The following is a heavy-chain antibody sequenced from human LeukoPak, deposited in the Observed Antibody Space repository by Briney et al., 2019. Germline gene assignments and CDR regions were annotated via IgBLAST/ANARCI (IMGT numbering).Heavy chain of an antibody. CDR1: GFSFSDAW. D-gene: IGHD3-10*01. V-gene: IGHV3-15*04. J-gene: IGHJ4*02. Sequence: GGSHRLSCAVSGFSFSDAWMSWVRQTPGKGLEWVGRIESKTDGGTTDYAALVKGRFTISRDDSTNTLYLQMNSLKSEDTAVYYCTTYGSGRKFDYWGQGVLVTVSS. CDR3: TTYGSGRKFDY. CDR2: IESKTDGGTT.